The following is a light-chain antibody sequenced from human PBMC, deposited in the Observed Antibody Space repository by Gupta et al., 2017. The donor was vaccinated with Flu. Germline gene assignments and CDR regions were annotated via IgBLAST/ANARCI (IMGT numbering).Light chain of an antibody. CDR1: NIGSKH. J-gene: IGLJ2*01. Sequence: SSVLTQPPSVSVAPGQTARITCGGNNIGSKHVHWYQQNPGQAPVLVVYDDSDRPSGIPERFSGSNAGNTATLTISRVEAGDEADYYCQVWDRSSDQVVFGGGTKLTVL. V-gene: IGLV3-21*02. CDR2: DDS. CDR3: QVWDRSSDQVV.